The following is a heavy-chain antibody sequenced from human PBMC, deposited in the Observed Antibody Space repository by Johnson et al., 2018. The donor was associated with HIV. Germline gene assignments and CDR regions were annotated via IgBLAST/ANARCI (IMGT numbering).Heavy chain of an antibody. D-gene: IGHD3-16*01. CDR3: ARDPGGVAAFDI. J-gene: IGHJ3*02. Sequence: VQLVESGGGLVQPGGSLRLSCAASGFTVSSNEMSWVRQAPGKGLEWVSSISGGSTYYADSVTGRFTISRDNANNSLYLKMNSLRVEDTAVYYCARDPGGVAAFDIWGQGTMVTVSS. CDR2: ISGGST. CDR1: GFTVSSNE. V-gene: IGHV3-38-3*01.